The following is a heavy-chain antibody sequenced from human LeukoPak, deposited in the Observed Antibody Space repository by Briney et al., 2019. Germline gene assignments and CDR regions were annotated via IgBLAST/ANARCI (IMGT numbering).Heavy chain of an antibody. CDR3: ARIRDGYNDAYDI. J-gene: IGHJ3*02. CDR1: GYTFTNSY. Sequence: ASVKVSCKASGYTFTNSYIHWVRQAPGQVLEWMGLINPDGGNTNYAQNFQGRVTMTRDTSASTVYMELSSLRSEDTAIYYCARIRDGYNDAYDIWGQGTVVTVSS. CDR2: INPDGGNT. V-gene: IGHV1-46*01. D-gene: IGHD5-24*01.